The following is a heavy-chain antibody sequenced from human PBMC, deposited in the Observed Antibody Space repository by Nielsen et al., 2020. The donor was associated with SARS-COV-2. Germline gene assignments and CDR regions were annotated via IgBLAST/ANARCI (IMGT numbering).Heavy chain of an antibody. Sequence: WIRQPPGKGLEWIGSTYYSGSTYYNPSLKSRVTISVDTSKNQFSLKLSSVTAADTAVYYCARGRRDYDFWSGPSRGAEYFQHWGQGTLVTVSS. J-gene: IGHJ1*01. CDR2: TYYSGST. V-gene: IGHV4-39*01. CDR3: ARGRRDYDFWSGPSRGAEYFQH. D-gene: IGHD3-3*01.